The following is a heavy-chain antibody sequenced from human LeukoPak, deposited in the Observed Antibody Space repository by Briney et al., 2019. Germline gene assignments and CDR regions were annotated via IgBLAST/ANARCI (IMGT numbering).Heavy chain of an antibody. D-gene: IGHD4-11*01. Sequence: SVKVSCKASGGTFSSYAISRVRQAPGQGLEWMGGIIPIFGTANYAQKFQGRVTITADESTSTAYMELSSLRSEDTAVYYCARVGLQSGWFDPWGQGTLVTVSS. V-gene: IGHV1-69*13. J-gene: IGHJ5*02. CDR1: GGTFSSYA. CDR3: ARVGLQSGWFDP. CDR2: IIPIFGTA.